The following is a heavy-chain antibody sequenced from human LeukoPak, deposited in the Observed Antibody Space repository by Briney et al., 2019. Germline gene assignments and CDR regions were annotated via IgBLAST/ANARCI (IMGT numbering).Heavy chain of an antibody. V-gene: IGHV1-18*01. CDR3: AIGTGSYRYYFDY. CDR1: GYTFTSFG. CDR2: ISTYTGDT. J-gene: IGHJ4*02. D-gene: IGHD3/OR15-3a*01. Sequence: ASVKVSCKASGYTFTSFGLRWLRQAPGQGLEWMGLISTYTGDTNYAQDLQGRVTMTTDTSTRTAYMDLRSLRSDDTAVYYCAIGTGSYRYYFDYWGQGTLVTVSS.